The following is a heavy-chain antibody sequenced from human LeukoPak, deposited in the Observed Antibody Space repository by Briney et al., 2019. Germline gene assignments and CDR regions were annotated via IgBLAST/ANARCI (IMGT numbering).Heavy chain of an antibody. CDR2: ISSSSSYI. CDR1: GFTFSSYS. V-gene: IGHV3-21*01. D-gene: IGHD6-13*01. CDR3: ASHSSRVFDP. Sequence: GGALRLSCAASGFTFSSYSMNWVRQAPGKGLEWVSSISSSSSYIYYADSVKGPFTISRDNAKKSLYLQMNSLRAEDTALYYCASHSSRVFDPWVQGTLVSVPS. J-gene: IGHJ5*02.